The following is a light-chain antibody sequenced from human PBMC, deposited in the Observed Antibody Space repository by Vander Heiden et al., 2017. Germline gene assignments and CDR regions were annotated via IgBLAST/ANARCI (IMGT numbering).Light chain of an antibody. Sequence: QSALTQPASVSGSPGPSITISCTGTSSDIGRYTFVSWYQQHPGKAPKLFIYDVSHRPSGVSDRFSGSRSGNTASLSISGLQPEDEASYYCSSYTTSKTVIFGGGTELTVL. CDR1: SSDIGRYTF. J-gene: IGLJ2*01. V-gene: IGLV2-14*03. CDR2: DVS. CDR3: SSYTTSKTVI.